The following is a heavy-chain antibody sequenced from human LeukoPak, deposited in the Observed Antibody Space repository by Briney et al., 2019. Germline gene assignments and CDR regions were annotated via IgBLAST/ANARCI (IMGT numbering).Heavy chain of an antibody. CDR2: IYPNSGGT. CDR1: GYTFTGYY. V-gene: IGHV1-2*02. Sequence: GASVEVSCKASGYTFTGYYIHWVRQAPGHGLEWMGWIYPNSGGTNYAQKFQGRVTMTRDTSISTAYMELSRLRPDDTAVYYCASTRGYGDYALDYWGQGTLVTVSS. CDR3: ASTRGYGDYALDY. J-gene: IGHJ4*02. D-gene: IGHD4-17*01.